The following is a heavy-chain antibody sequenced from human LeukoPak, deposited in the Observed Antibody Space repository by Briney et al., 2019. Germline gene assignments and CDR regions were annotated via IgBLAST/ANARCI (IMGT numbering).Heavy chain of an antibody. CDR1: GGSVSSGSYY. Sequence: SETLSLTCTVSGGSVSSGSYYRSWIRQPPGKGLEWIGSIYYSGSTYYNPSLKSRVTISVDTSKNQFSLKLSSVTAADTAIYYCAGRFLEWLLDYWGQGTLVTVSS. J-gene: IGHJ4*02. CDR2: IYYSGST. CDR3: AGRFLEWLLDY. D-gene: IGHD3-3*01. V-gene: IGHV4-39*01.